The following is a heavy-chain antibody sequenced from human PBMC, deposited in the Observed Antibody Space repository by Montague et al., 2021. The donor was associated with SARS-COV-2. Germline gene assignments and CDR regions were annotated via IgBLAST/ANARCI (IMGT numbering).Heavy chain of an antibody. V-gene: IGHV4-39*07. Sequence: SETLSLTCTVSGGSISSSSYYWSWIRQPPGKGLEWIGSIYYSGSTYYNPSLKSRVTISVDTSKNRFSLKLSSVTAADTAVYYCARVGRELLVPISGIDVWGQGTPVTVSS. J-gene: IGHJ6*02. CDR1: GGSISSSSYY. CDR3: ARVGRELLVPISGIDV. CDR2: IYYSGST. D-gene: IGHD6-13*01.